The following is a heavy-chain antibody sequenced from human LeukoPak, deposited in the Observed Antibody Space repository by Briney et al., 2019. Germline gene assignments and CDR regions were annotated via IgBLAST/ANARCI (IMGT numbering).Heavy chain of an antibody. CDR2: FDPEDGET. CDR3: ATGNYGSGSYHPTDY. V-gene: IGHV1-24*01. J-gene: IGHJ4*02. CDR1: GYTLTELS. Sequence: GASVKVSCKVSGYTLTELSMHWVRQAPGKGLEWMGGFDPEDGETIYAQKFQGRVTMTEDTSTDTAYMELSSLRSEDTAVYYCATGNYGSGSYHPTDYWGQGTLVTVSS. D-gene: IGHD3-10*01.